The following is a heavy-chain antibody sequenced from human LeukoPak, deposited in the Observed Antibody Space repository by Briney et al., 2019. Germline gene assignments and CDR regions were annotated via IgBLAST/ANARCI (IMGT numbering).Heavy chain of an antibody. J-gene: IGHJ4*02. Sequence: GGSLRLSCAASGFTFSSYGMRWVRQAPGKGLEWVAVISYDGSNKYYADSVKGRFTISRDNSKNTLYLQMNSLRAEDTAVYYCAKEGDYDILTGYYKWGQGTLVTVSS. CDR2: ISYDGSNK. CDR1: GFTFSSYG. CDR3: AKEGDYDILTGYYK. D-gene: IGHD3-9*01. V-gene: IGHV3-30*18.